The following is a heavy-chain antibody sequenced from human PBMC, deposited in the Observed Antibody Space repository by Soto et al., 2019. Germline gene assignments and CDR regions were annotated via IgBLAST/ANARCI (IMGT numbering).Heavy chain of an antibody. CDR1: GYSFTSYW. J-gene: IGHJ5*02. CDR2: IYPGDSDT. D-gene: IGHD5-18*01. V-gene: IGHV5-51*01. CDR3: ARRGYSYGLGAHWFDP. Sequence: RGESLKISCKGSGYSFTSYWIGWVRQMPGKGLEWMGIIYPGDSDTRYSPSFQGQVTISADKSISTAYLQWSSLKASDTAMYYCARRGYSYGLGAHWFDPWGQGTLVTVSS.